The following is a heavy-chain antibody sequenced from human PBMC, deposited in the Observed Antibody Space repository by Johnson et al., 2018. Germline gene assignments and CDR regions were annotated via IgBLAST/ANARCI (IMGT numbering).Heavy chain of an antibody. CDR1: GDSMRSGTYY. V-gene: IGHV4-61*02. Sequence: QVQLQESGPGLVKPSQTLSLTCTVSGDSMRSGTYYWNWIRQPAGKGLEWIGRSYTSGSTNYSPSLQSRVTISVDTSKNQLSLKLTSGAAAATAVFYCASAFYFGSGTSFMDVWGTGATVLVSS. CDR2: SYTSGST. CDR3: ASAFYFGSGTSFMDV. D-gene: IGHD3-10*01. J-gene: IGHJ6*03.